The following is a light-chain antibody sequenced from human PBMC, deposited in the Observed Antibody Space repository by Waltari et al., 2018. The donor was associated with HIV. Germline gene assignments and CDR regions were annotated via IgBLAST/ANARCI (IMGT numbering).Light chain of an antibody. CDR2: EVS. Sequence: QSALTQPASVSGSPGQSITISCTGTSSAVGDYNYVSWFQQHPGKVPKLLIYEVSNRPSGVSYRFSGSKSGNTASLTISGLQAEDEADYYCASYTSTSARVFGGGTKVTVL. J-gene: IGLJ3*02. CDR3: ASYTSTSARV. V-gene: IGLV2-14*01. CDR1: SSAVGDYNY.